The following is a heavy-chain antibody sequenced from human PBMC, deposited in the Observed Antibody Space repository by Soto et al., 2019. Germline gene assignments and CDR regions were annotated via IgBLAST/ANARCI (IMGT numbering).Heavy chain of an antibody. Sequence: GXSVKVSFKGSCFTFTNSAVQWVRQARVQRLEWIGWIVVGSGSTDYAQKFQERVTLTRDMSTSTAYMELSSLRSEETAVYYCAADKGYRHGYGSYWGQGTLVTVYS. J-gene: IGHJ4*02. CDR3: AADKGYRHGYGSY. D-gene: IGHD5-18*01. V-gene: IGHV1-58*01. CDR1: CFTFTNSA. CDR2: IVVGSGST.